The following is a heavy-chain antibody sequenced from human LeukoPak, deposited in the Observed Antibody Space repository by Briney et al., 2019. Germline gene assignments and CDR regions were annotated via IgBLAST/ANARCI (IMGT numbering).Heavy chain of an antibody. CDR2: INPNSGGT. D-gene: IGHD6-13*01. V-gene: IGHV1-2*02. Sequence: ASVKVSCKASGYTFTSYYMHWVRQAPGQGLEWMGWINPNSGGTNYAQNLQCRVNMNRDTSMSTAYMELSRLRSDDTAVYYCARDSRYSSSWWGYFDYWGQGTLVTVSS. CDR3: ARDSRYSSSWWGYFDY. CDR1: GYTFTSYY. J-gene: IGHJ4*02.